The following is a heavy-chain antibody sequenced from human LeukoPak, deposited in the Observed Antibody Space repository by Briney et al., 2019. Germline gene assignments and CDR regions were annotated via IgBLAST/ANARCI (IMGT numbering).Heavy chain of an antibody. CDR1: GGSIRSYY. V-gene: IGHV4-59*01. Sequence: PSETLSLTCTVSGGSIRSYYWSWIRQPPGKGLEWIGYVHYSRSTNYNPSLKSRVTISVDTSKNQFSLKLSSVTAADAAVYYCAGTYYVWGSLYYYYYYRAVGGKGTTVTV. CDR3: AGTYYVWGSLYYYYYYRAV. J-gene: IGHJ6*03. D-gene: IGHD3-10*01. CDR2: VHYSRST.